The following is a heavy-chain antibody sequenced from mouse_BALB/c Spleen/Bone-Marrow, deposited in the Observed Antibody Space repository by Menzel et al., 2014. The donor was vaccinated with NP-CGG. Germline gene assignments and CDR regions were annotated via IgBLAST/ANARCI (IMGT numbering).Heavy chain of an antibody. CDR2: ILPGSGST. V-gene: IGHV1-9*01. J-gene: IGHJ4*01. CDR1: GYTFSSYW. Sequence: QVQLQQSGAELMKPGASVKISCKATGYTFSSYWIEWVKQRPGHGLEWIGEILPGSGSTNYNEKFKGKATFTADTSSNTAYMRLSSLTSEDSAVYYCARGIDYYAMDYWGQGTSVTVSS. CDR3: ARGIDYYAMDY.